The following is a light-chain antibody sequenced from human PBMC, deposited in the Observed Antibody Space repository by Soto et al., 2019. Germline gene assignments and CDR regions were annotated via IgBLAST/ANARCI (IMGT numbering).Light chain of an antibody. J-gene: IGKJ1*01. CDR2: AAS. V-gene: IGKV1-17*03. CDR3: LKKKSYPRT. Sequence: IQMTQSASAMSSSVGDSVTITCRASQGINNYLVWFQQKPGKVPKRLIYAASSLQSGVPSRFSGSGSGTEFTLTISSLQPYYASTYYCLKKKSYPRTVGRGTKA. CDR1: QGINNY.